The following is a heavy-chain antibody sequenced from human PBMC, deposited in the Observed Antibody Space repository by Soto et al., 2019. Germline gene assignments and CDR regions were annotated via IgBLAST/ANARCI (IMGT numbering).Heavy chain of an antibody. J-gene: IGHJ6*03. CDR3: TTSAGMTTKSERYYYYYMDV. V-gene: IGHV3-15*01. CDR2: IKSKTDGGTT. D-gene: IGHD4-17*01. Sequence: EVQLVESGGGLVKPGGSLRLSCAASGFTFSNAWMSWVRQAPGKGLEWVGRIKSKTDGGTTDYAAPVKGRFTISRDDSKNTLYLQMNSLKTEDTAVYYCTTSAGMTTKSERYYYYYMDVWGKGTTVTVSS. CDR1: GFTFSNAW.